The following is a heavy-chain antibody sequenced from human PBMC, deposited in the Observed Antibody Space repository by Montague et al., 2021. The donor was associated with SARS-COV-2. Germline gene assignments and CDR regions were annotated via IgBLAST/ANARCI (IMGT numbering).Heavy chain of an antibody. CDR1: GGSITNNIDY. J-gene: IGHJ3*01. CDR2: IYYTGNT. V-gene: IGHV4-39*02. Sequence: SETLSLTCTVSGGSITNNIDYWAWIRQPPGKGLEWIGSIYYTGNTYYNPSLKSRVTISVVTSMNHFTLKLSSVTAAETAVYYCARLKRYFDSSGSPSAFDFWGQGTKGTVSS. CDR3: ARLKRYFDSSGSPSAFDF. D-gene: IGHD3-22*01.